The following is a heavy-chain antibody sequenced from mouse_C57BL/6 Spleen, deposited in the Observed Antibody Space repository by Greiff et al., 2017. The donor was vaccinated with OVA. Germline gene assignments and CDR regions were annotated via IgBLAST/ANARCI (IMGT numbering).Heavy chain of an antibody. CDR2: ISDGGSYT. CDR3: ARDHDPFYWYFDG. CDR1: GFTFSSYA. V-gene: IGHV5-4*01. J-gene: IGHJ1*03. Sequence: EVQLMESGGGLVKPGGSLKLSCAASGFTFSSYAMSWVRQTPEKRLEWVATISDGGSYTYYPDNVKGRLTFSRDNAKNNLYLQMSHLKSEDTVMYCCARDHDPFYWYFDGWGTGTTVTAAS.